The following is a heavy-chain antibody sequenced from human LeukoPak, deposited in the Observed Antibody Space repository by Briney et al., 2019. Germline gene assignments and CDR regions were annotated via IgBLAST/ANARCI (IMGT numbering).Heavy chain of an antibody. Sequence: GGSLRLSCAASRFTFSSYGMHWVRQAPGKGLEWVAVISYDGSNKYYADSVKGRFAISRDKSKSTLNLQMNSLRAEDTAVYYCAKEFRQMTNFDYWGQGTLVTVSS. CDR3: AKEFRQMTNFDY. V-gene: IGHV3-30*18. D-gene: IGHD5-24*01. J-gene: IGHJ4*02. CDR2: ISYDGSNK. CDR1: RFTFSSYG.